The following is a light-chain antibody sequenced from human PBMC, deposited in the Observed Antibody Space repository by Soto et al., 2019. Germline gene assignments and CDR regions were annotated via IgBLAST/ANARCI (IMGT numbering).Light chain of an antibody. J-gene: IGKJ5*01. V-gene: IGKV3-20*01. CDR3: QQYGTAPIT. Sequence: EIVLTQPPGTLSLSPGERATLSCRASQSVSNYLAWYQQKPGQAPRLLVSDASSRATGIPDRSSGSASGTDFTLTISRLEPEDSAMYYCQQYGTAPITFGQGTRLEI. CDR1: QSVSNY. CDR2: DAS.